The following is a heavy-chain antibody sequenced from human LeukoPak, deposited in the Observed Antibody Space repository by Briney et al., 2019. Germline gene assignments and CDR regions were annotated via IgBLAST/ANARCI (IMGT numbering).Heavy chain of an antibody. Sequence: GGSLRLSCAASGFTFSSYDMHWVRQAPGKGLEWVSAIGTAGDTYYPGSVKGRFTISRENAKNSLYLQMNSLRAGDTAVYYCARSPVDYYDSSGYYDYWGQGTLVTVSS. D-gene: IGHD3-22*01. CDR1: GFTFSSYD. J-gene: IGHJ4*02. CDR2: IGTAGDT. CDR3: ARSPVDYYDSSGYYDY. V-gene: IGHV3-13*01.